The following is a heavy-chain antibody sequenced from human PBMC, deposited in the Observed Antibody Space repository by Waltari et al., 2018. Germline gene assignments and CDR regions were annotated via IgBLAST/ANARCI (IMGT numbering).Heavy chain of an antibody. J-gene: IGHJ5*01. V-gene: IGHV3-30*18. D-gene: IGHD2-15*01. Sequence: QVQLEESGGGVVQPGRSLRLSCAASGFYFSSYGMHWVRQAPGKGVGWGAVIGHDGSLKYYADSVRGRFTISRDNSKNTLFLEMNSLRGEDTAVYYCAKENNDLLCDSWGQGTQVTVSS. CDR2: IGHDGSLK. CDR1: GFYFSSYG. CDR3: AKENNDLLCDS.